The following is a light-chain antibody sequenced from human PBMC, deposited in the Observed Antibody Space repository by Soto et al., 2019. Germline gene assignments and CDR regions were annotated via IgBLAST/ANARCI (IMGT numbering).Light chain of an antibody. V-gene: IGKV1-39*01. CDR2: AAS. J-gene: IGKJ5*01. Sequence: EIHMSQSASSLSASAGYRINITCGAGQSISSYLNWYQQKPGKAPKLLXYAASSLQSGVPSRFSGSGSGTDFTLTISSLQHEDFATYYCQQSYSTHGITFGQGTRLEIK. CDR3: QQSYSTHGIT. CDR1: QSISSY.